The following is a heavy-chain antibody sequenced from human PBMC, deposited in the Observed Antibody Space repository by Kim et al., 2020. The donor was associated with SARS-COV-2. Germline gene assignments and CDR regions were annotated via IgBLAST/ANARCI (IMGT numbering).Heavy chain of an antibody. Sequence: SETLSLTCTVSGGSISSGGYYWSWIRQHPGKGLEWIGYIYYSGSTYYNPSLKSRVTISVDTSKNQFSLKLSSVTAADTAVYYCAREPRYCSGGSCSDLEYFDLWGRGTLVTVSS. CDR2: IYYSGST. D-gene: IGHD2-15*01. CDR1: GGSISSGGYY. V-gene: IGHV4-31*03. CDR3: AREPRYCSGGSCSDLEYFDL. J-gene: IGHJ2*01.